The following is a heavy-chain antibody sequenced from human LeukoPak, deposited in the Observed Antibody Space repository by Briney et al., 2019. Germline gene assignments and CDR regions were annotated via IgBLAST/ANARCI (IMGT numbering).Heavy chain of an antibody. CDR3: ARVRRVYFDY. J-gene: IGHJ4*02. CDR1: GGSISSGSYY. CDR2: IYTSGNT. Sequence: SETLSLTCTVSGGSISSGSYYWSWIRQPAGKGLEWIGRIYTSGNTNYNPSLKSRVTISVDTSKNQFSLKLSSVTAADTAVYYCARVRRVYFDYWGQGTLVTVSS. D-gene: IGHD6-6*01. V-gene: IGHV4-61*02.